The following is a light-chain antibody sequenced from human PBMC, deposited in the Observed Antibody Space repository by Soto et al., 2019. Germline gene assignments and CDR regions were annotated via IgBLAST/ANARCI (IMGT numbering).Light chain of an antibody. CDR3: SLDVV. V-gene: IGLV2-14*01. Sequence: QSALTQPASVSGSPGQSITISCTGTSSDVGGYTYVSWYQQHPGTATKLMIYDVSNRPSGVSNRFSGSKSGITASLTISGLQAEDEAEYYCSLDVVFGGGTKVTVL. CDR1: SSDVGGYTY. CDR2: DVS. J-gene: IGLJ2*01.